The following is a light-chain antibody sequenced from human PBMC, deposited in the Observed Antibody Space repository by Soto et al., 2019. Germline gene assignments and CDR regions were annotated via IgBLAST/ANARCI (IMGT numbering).Light chain of an antibody. Sequence: EVVLTQSPGTLSLSPGEVATLSCRASQSVSSAYLAWYQQKPGQAPRLLIYATSSRATGIPDRFSGSGSWIDFTLTVTRLEPEDFGVYYCQQYGPSPMYTFGQGTKLEIK. CDR2: ATS. V-gene: IGKV3-20*01. CDR1: QSVSSAY. J-gene: IGKJ2*01. CDR3: QQYGPSPMYT.